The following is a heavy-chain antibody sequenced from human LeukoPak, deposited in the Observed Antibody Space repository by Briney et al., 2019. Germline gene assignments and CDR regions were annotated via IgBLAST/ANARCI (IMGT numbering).Heavy chain of an antibody. CDR3: ASLTGTDY. CDR2: ISYDGSNK. V-gene: IGHV3-30-3*01. J-gene: IGHJ4*02. D-gene: IGHD3-9*01. Sequence: GGSLRLSCAASGFTFRSYAMLWVRQAPGKGLEGVAVISYDGSNKYYADSVKGRFTISRDNSKNTLYLQMNSLRAEDTAVYYCASLTGTDYWGQGTLVTVSS. CDR1: GFTFRSYA.